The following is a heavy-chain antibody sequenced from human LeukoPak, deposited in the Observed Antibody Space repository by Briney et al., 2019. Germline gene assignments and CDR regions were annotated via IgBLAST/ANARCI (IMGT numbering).Heavy chain of an antibody. CDR3: ARDEGYCSSTSCYPVLSGDDY. D-gene: IGHD2-2*01. V-gene: IGHV1-2*02. Sequence: ASVKVSCKASGYTFTGYYMHWVQQAPGQGLEWMGWINPNSGGTNYAQKFQGRVTMTRDTSISIAYMELSRLRSDDTAVYYCARDEGYCSSTSCYPVLSGDDYWGQGTLVTVSS. CDR2: INPNSGGT. J-gene: IGHJ4*02. CDR1: GYTFTGYY.